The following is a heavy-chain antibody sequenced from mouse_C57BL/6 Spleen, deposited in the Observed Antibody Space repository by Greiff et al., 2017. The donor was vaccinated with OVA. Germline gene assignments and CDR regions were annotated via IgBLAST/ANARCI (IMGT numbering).Heavy chain of an antibody. D-gene: IGHD4-1*01. Sequence: QVQLKQPGAELVMPGASVKLSCKASGYTFTSYWMHWVKQRPGQGLEWIGEIDPSDSYTNYNQKFKGKSTLTVDKSSSTAYMQLSSLTSEDSAVYYCARSGNWDGSMDYWGQGTSVTVSS. CDR1: GYTFTSYW. CDR2: IDPSDSYT. V-gene: IGHV1-69*01. CDR3: ARSGNWDGSMDY. J-gene: IGHJ4*01.